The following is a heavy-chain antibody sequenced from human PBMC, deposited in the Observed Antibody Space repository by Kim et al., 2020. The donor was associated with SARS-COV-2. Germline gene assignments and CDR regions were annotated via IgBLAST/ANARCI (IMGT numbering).Heavy chain of an antibody. Sequence: GGSLRLSCAASGFTFSSYGMHWVRQAPGKGLEWVAVISYDGSNKYYADSVKGRFTISRDNSKNTLYLQMNSLRAEDTAVYYCATTRRYYYDSSGPFDYWGQGTLVTVSS. CDR1: GFTFSSYG. CDR3: ATTRRYYYDSSGPFDY. D-gene: IGHD3-22*01. J-gene: IGHJ4*02. V-gene: IGHV3-30*03. CDR2: ISYDGSNK.